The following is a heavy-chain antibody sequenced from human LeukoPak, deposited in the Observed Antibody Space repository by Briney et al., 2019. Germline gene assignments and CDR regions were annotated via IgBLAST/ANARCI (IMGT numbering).Heavy chain of an antibody. D-gene: IGHD6-19*01. Sequence: GGSLRLSCAASGFTFSSYAMSWVRQAPGKGLEWVSAISGSGDITYYADSVKGRFTISRDNSKNTLYLQMNSLRAEDTAVYYCAKDGGWLGVYWGQGTLVTVSS. CDR3: AKDGGWLGVY. V-gene: IGHV3-23*01. J-gene: IGHJ4*02. CDR1: GFTFSSYA. CDR2: ISGSGDIT.